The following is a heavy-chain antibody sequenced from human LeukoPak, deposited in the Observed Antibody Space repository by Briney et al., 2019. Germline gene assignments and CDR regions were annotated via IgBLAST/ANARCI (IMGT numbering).Heavy chain of an antibody. D-gene: IGHD3-10*01. J-gene: IGHJ4*02. CDR1: GGPISSSSYN. Sequence: SETLSLTCTVSGGPISSSSYNWGWIRQPPGKGLEWIGSIYYSGSTYYNPSLKSRVTISVDTSKNQFSLKLSSVTAADTAVYYCARSYSFGELPAFDYWGQGTLVTVSS. V-gene: IGHV4-39*01. CDR3: ARSYSFGELPAFDY. CDR2: IYYSGST.